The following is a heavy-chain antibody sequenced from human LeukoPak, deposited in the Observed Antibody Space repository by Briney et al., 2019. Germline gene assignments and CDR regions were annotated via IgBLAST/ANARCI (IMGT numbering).Heavy chain of an antibody. CDR2: VKTKTDGGTI. V-gene: IGHV3-15*01. Sequence: GGSLRLSCAASGFTFTNAWMTWVRQAPGKGLEWVGRVKTKTDGGTIDYAAPVKGRFTISRDDSKNTLFLQMDSPKIEDTAVYYCTTVSGGGDCYRYWGQGILVTVSS. D-gene: IGHD2-21*01. CDR1: GFTFTNAW. J-gene: IGHJ4*02. CDR3: TTVSGGGDCYRY.